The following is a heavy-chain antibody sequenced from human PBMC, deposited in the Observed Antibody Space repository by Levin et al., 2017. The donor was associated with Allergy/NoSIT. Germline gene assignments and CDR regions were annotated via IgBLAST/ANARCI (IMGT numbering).Heavy chain of an antibody. D-gene: IGHD3-10*01. CDR2: ISPSSHYT. CDR1: GFSFSDYY. J-gene: IGHJ4*02. V-gene: IGHV3-11*03. CDR3: VSGSQIREADC. Sequence: KSGGSLRLSCAASGFSFSDYYMGWIRQAPGKGLEWVSIISPSSHYTDYADSVKGRLTISRDNAKNSLYLQMDSVRAEDTAVYYCVSGSQIREADCWGQGTLVTVSS.